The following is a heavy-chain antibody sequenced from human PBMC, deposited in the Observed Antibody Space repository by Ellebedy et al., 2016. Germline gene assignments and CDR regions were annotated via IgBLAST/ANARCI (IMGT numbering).Heavy chain of an antibody. CDR1: GGSFSGYY. V-gene: IGHV4-34*01. J-gene: IGHJ6*02. Sequence: SETLSLTCAVYGGSFSGYYWSWIRQPPGKGLEWIGEINHSGSTNYNPSLKSRVTISVDTSKNQFSLKLSSVTAADTAMYYCARDDLGNYYYGMDVWGQGTTVTVSS. CDR3: ARDDLGNYYYGMDV. CDR2: INHSGST. D-gene: IGHD3/OR15-3a*01.